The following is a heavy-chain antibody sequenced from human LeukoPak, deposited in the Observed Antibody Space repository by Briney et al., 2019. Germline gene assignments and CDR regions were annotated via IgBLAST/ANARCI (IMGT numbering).Heavy chain of an antibody. CDR3: AKDQGYSSGWIV. CDR2: ISGSGGST. J-gene: IGHJ4*02. CDR1: GFTFSSYG. V-gene: IGHV3-23*01. D-gene: IGHD6-19*01. Sequence: PGGSLRLSCAASGFTFSSYGMSWVRQAPGKGLEWVSAISGSGGSTYYADSVKGRFTISRDNSKNTLYLQMNSLRAEDTAVYYCAKDQGYSSGWIVWGQGTLVTVSS.